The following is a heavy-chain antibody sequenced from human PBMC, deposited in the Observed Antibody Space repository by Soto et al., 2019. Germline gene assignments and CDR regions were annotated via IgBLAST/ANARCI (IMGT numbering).Heavy chain of an antibody. J-gene: IGHJ5*02. D-gene: IGHD3-10*01. CDR3: ARGNQYYYGSGSYYNNWFDP. CDR1: SGSFSGYY. Sequence: PSETLSLTCAVYSGSFSGYYWSWIRQPPGKGLEWIGEINHSGSTNYNPSLESRVTISVDTSKNQFSLKLSSVTAADTAVYYCARGNQYYYGSGSYYNNWFDPWGQGTLVTVSS. CDR2: INHSGST. V-gene: IGHV4-34*01.